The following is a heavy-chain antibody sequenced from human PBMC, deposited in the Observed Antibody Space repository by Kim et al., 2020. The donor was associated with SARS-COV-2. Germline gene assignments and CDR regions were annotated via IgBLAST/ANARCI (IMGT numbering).Heavy chain of an antibody. J-gene: IGHJ3*02. CDR3: AKESLDTAMVTVEAFDI. CDR2: ISWNSGSI. D-gene: IGHD5-18*01. Sequence: GGSLRLSCAASGFTFGDYAMHWVRQAPGKGLEWVSGISWNSGSIGYADSVKGRFTISRDNAKNSLYLQMNSLRAEDTALYYCAKESLDTAMVTVEAFDIWGQGTMVTVSS. V-gene: IGHV3-9*01. CDR1: GFTFGDYA.